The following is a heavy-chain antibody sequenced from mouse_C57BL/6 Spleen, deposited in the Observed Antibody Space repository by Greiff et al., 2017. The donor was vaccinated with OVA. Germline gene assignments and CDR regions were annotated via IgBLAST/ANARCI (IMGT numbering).Heavy chain of an antibody. CDR3: ERGGDYDYDYAMDY. Sequence: QVQLQQPGAELVKPGASVKMSCKASGYTFTSYWITWVKQRPGQGLEWIGDIYPGSGSTNYNEKFKSKATLTVDTSSSTAYLQLSSLTSEDSAVYYCERGGDYDYDYAMDYWGQGTSVTVSS. V-gene: IGHV1-55*01. CDR1: GYTFTSYW. J-gene: IGHJ4*01. D-gene: IGHD2-4*01. CDR2: IYPGSGST.